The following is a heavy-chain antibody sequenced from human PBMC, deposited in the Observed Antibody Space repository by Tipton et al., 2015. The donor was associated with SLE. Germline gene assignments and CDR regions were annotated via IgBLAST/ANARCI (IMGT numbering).Heavy chain of an antibody. CDR3: AREVEGYSSSWFKGFFDV. D-gene: IGHD6-6*01. V-gene: IGHV4-61*09. Sequence: LRLSCTVSGGSINSGTYYWSWIRQPAGKGLEWIGHIFSRGSTDYNPSLMSRVTISRDTSKNQFSLRLTSVTAADTALYYCAREVEGYSSSWFKGFFDVWGQGSLVTVSS. CDR2: IFSRGST. CDR1: GGSINSGTYY. J-gene: IGHJ4*02.